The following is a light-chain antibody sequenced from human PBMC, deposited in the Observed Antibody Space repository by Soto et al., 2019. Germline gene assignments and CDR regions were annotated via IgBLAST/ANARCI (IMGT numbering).Light chain of an antibody. CDR1: QSISSW. CDR3: QQYNSYPWT. Sequence: DIQMTQSPSTLSASVGDRVTITCRASQSISSWLAWYQQKPGKAPKLLIYKASSLESGVPPRFSGGGSGTQFTLTISSLQPDDFATNYCQQYNSYPWTFGQGTKLEFK. J-gene: IGKJ1*01. CDR2: KAS. V-gene: IGKV1-5*03.